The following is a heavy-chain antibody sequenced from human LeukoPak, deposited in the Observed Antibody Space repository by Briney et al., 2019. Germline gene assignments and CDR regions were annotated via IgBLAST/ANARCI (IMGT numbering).Heavy chain of an antibody. Sequence: GGSLRLSCAASGFIFSSYWMSWVRQAPGKGLEWVANINQDGSEEYYVDSVRGRFTISRDNAQNSLYLQMNGLRVEDTAVYYCTRRLDDWGQGTLVTVSS. CDR1: GFIFSSYW. CDR2: INQDGSEE. D-gene: IGHD3-16*01. J-gene: IGHJ4*02. V-gene: IGHV3-7*01. CDR3: TRRLDD.